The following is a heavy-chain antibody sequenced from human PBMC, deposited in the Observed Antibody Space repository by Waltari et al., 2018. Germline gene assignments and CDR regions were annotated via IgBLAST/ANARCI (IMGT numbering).Heavy chain of an antibody. J-gene: IGHJ6*02. CDR2: IYWDDDK. D-gene: IGHD6-19*01. V-gene: IGHV2-5*02. Sequence: QITLKESGPTLVKPTQTLTLTCTFSGFSLSTSGVGVGWIRQPPGKALEWLALIYWDDDKRYSPSLKSRLTITKDTSKNQVVLTMTNMDPVDTATYYGAHRPGSGWFGYYYYGMDVWGQGTTVTVSS. CDR1: GFSLSTSGVG. CDR3: AHRPGSGWFGYYYYGMDV.